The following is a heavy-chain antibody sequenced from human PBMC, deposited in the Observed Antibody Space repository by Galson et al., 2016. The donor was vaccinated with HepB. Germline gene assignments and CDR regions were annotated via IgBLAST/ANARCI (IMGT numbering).Heavy chain of an antibody. V-gene: IGHV3-21*01. J-gene: IGHJ4*02. D-gene: IGHD3-10*01. CDR2: ISSSSSYI. CDR3: ARDILWFGELTRVYYFDY. Sequence: SLRLSCAASGFTFSSYWMHWVRQAPGKGLVWVSSISSSSSYIHYADSVQGRFTISRDNAKNSLYLQMNSLRAEDTAVYYCARDILWFGELTRVYYFDYWGQGTLVTVSS. CDR1: GFTFSSYW.